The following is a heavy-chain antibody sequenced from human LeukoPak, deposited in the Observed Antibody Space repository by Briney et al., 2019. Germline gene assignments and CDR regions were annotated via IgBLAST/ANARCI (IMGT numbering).Heavy chain of an antibody. V-gene: IGHV3-30*01. CDR3: AREGQPYNWFDP. Sequence: GRSLRLSCAASGFTFSSYAMHWVRQAPGKELEWVAVISYDGSNKYYADSVKGRFTISRDDSKKTLYLQMNSLRAEDTAVYYCAREGQPYNWFDPWGQGTLVTVSS. D-gene: IGHD6-13*01. CDR2: ISYDGSNK. CDR1: GFTFSSYA. J-gene: IGHJ5*02.